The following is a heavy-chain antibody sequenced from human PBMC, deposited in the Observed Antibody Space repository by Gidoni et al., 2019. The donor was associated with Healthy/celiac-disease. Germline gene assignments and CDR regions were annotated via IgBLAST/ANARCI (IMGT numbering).Heavy chain of an antibody. J-gene: IGHJ4*02. CDR2: IIPIFGTA. D-gene: IGHD3-10*01. V-gene: IGHV1-69*01. Sequence: QVQLVQSGAEVKKPGSSVKVSCKASGGPFSSYAISWVRQAPGQGLEWMGVIIPIFGTANYSQKFQGRVTITAYEFTSTAYMELSSLRSEDTAVYYCARSGVGYYFDYWGQGTLVTVSS. CDR1: GGPFSSYA. CDR3: ARSGVGYYFDY.